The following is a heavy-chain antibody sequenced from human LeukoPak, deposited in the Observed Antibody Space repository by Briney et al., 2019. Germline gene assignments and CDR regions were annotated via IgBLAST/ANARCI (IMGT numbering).Heavy chain of an antibody. D-gene: IGHD3-22*01. CDR2: INPSGGST. J-gene: IGHJ5*02. CDR1: GYTFTSYY. CDR3: ARAPRSRDYYDSSGYYWDL. V-gene: IGHV1-46*01. Sequence: ASVKVSCKASGYTFTSYYMHWVRQAPGQGLEWMGIINPSGGSTSYAQKFQGRVTMTGDTSTSTVYMELSSLRSDDTAVYYCARAPRSRDYYDSSGYYWDLWGQGTLVTVSS.